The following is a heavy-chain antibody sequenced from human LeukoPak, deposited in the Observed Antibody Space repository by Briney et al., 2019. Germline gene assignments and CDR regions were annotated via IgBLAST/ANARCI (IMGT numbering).Heavy chain of an antibody. Sequence: GASVKVSCKTSGYTFTTYAMHWVRQAPGQRLEWTGWINAGNGNTKYSQEFQGRVTITRDASASTAYMELSSLRSEDTAVYYCARDIGSSGWSFDYWGQGTLVTVSS. CDR1: GYTFTTYA. CDR3: ARDIGSSGWSFDY. D-gene: IGHD6-19*01. CDR2: INAGNGNT. J-gene: IGHJ4*02. V-gene: IGHV1-3*01.